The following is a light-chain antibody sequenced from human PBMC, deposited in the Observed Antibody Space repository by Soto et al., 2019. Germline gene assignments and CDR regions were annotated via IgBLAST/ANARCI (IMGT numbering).Light chain of an antibody. CDR1: QSVSSSY. CDR3: QQYGSSPWT. CDR2: AAS. Sequence: EIVLTQSPGTLSLSPGERATLSCSASQSVSSSYLVWHQQKPGQAPRLLIYAASRRATGIPDRFSGSGSGTDFTLTISRLEPEDFAVYYCQQYGSSPWTFGQGTKVE. J-gene: IGKJ1*01. V-gene: IGKV3-20*01.